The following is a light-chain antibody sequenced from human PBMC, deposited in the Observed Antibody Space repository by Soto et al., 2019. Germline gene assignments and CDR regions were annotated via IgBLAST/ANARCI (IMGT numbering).Light chain of an antibody. Sequence: QSALTQPPSVSGSPGQSVTISCTGSSSDVGSYDRVSWYQQPPGTAPKLIIYEVNTRPSGVPDRFAGSKSGNTASLTISGLQAEDEADYYCSSYTTRSTVVIGGGTKLTVL. CDR1: SSDVGSYDR. CDR3: SSYTTRSTVV. J-gene: IGLJ2*01. CDR2: EVN. V-gene: IGLV2-18*02.